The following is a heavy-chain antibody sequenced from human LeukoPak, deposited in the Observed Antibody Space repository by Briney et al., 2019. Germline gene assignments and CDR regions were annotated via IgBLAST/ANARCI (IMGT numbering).Heavy chain of an antibody. J-gene: IGHJ2*01. D-gene: IGHD2-15*01. CDR2: ISAYYGDT. Sequence: ASVQVSCKTSGYIFGHNGISWVRQAPGQGPEWMGWISAYYGDTKYAQKFQGRVTMTRDTSTSTVYMELRSLRSEDTAVYYCARVRIPRAWYFDLWGRGTLVTVSS. CDR1: GYIFGHNG. CDR3: ARVRIPRAWYFDL. V-gene: IGHV1-18*01.